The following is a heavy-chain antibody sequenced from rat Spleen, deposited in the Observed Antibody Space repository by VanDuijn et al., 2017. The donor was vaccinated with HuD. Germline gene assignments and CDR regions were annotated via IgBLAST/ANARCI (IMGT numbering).Heavy chain of an antibody. CDR3: TRNWDY. CDR1: GFTFSSFP. CDR2: ITNTGGST. Sequence: EVQLVESGGDLVQPGRSLKLSCAASGFTFSSFPMAWVRQAPTKGLEWVASITNTGGSTYYPDSVKGRFTISRDIAENTLYLQMNSVRSEDTATYYCTRNWDYWGQGVMVTVSS. J-gene: IGHJ2*01. D-gene: IGHD3-6*01. V-gene: IGHV5-46*01.